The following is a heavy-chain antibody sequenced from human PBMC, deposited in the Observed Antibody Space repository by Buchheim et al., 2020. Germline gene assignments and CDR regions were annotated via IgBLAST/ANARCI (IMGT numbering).Heavy chain of an antibody. V-gene: IGHV2-70*01. CDR1: STSGMC. J-gene: IGHJ5*02. Sequence: STSGMCVSWIRQPPGKALEWLALIDWDDDKYYSTSLKTRLTISKDTSKNQVVLTMTNMDPVVTATYSCARTLGRYSSSSGWFDPWGQGTL. CDR3: ARTLGRYSSSSGWFDP. CDR2: IDWDDDK. D-gene: IGHD6-6*01.